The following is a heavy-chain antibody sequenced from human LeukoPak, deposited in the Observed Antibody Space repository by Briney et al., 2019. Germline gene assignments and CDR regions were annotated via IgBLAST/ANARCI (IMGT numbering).Heavy chain of an antibody. Sequence: GGSLRLSCAASGFTFDDYGMSWVRQAPGKGLEWVSGINWNGGSTGYADSVKGRFTISRDNAKNSLYLQMNSLRAEDTALYYCAKSGACNNYGWYFTYYYYMDVWGKGTTVTVSS. V-gene: IGHV3-20*04. D-gene: IGHD2/OR15-2a*01. CDR2: INWNGGST. CDR1: GFTFDDYG. J-gene: IGHJ6*03. CDR3: AKSGACNNYGWYFTYYYYMDV.